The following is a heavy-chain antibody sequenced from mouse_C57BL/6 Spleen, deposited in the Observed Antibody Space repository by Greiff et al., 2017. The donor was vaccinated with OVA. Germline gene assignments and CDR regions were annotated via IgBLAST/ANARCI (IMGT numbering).Heavy chain of an antibody. CDR3: AREAPDYYGSSHWYFDV. J-gene: IGHJ1*03. CDR2: INYDGSST. V-gene: IGHV5-16*01. CDR1: GFTFSDYY. D-gene: IGHD1-1*01. Sequence: EVKLVESEGGLVQPGSSMKLSCTASGFTFSDYYMAWVRQVPEKGLEWVANINYDGSSTYYLDSLKSRFIISRDNAKNILYLQMSSLKSEDTATYYCAREAPDYYGSSHWYFDVWGTGTTVTVSS.